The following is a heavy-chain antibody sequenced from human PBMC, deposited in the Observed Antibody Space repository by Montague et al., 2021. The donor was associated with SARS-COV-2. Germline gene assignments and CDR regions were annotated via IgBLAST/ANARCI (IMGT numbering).Heavy chain of an antibody. D-gene: IGHD1-14*01. V-gene: IGHV3-74*01. CDR2: INSDGSYT. CDR1: GFTFNSYW. Sequence: SLRLSCAASGFTFNSYWMHWVRQAPGKGLVWVSRINSDGSYTTYADSVKGRFTTSRDNAKNTLYLQMNSLRAEDTAVYHCTRGGPLSYYYYGMDVWGQGTRVTVSS. J-gene: IGHJ6*02. CDR3: TRGGPLSYYYYGMDV.